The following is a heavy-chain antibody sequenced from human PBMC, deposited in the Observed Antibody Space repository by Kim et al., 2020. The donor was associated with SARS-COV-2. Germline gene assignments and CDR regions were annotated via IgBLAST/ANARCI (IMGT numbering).Heavy chain of an antibody. V-gene: IGHV4-31*03. CDR2: IYYSGST. Sequence: SETLSLTSTVSGGSISSGGYYWSWIRQHPGKGLEWTGYIYYSGSTYYNPSLKSRVTISVDTSKNQFSLKLSSVTAADTAVYYCARDRTYSYGSVGVGFDPWGQGTLVTVSS. CDR1: GGSISSGGYY. D-gene: IGHD5-18*01. CDR3: ARDRTYSYGSVGVGFDP. J-gene: IGHJ5*02.